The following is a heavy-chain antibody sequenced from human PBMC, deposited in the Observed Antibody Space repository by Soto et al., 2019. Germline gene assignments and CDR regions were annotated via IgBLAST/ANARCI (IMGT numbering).Heavy chain of an antibody. J-gene: IGHJ6*02. D-gene: IGHD3-10*01. CDR2: IYYSGST. Sequence: SETLSLTCTVSGGSISSGGYYWSWIRQHPGKGLEWIGYIYYSGSTYYNPSLKSRVTISVDTSKNQFSLKLSSVTAADTAVYYCAGDIVGYGSGSYGYYYGMDVWGQGTTVTVSS. CDR1: GGSISSGGYY. CDR3: AGDIVGYGSGSYGYYYGMDV. V-gene: IGHV4-31*03.